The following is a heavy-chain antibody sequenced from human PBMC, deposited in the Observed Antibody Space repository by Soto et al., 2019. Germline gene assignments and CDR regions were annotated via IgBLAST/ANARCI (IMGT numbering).Heavy chain of an antibody. CDR2: IYYSGST. CDR1: GGSISSGGYY. V-gene: IGHV4-31*03. D-gene: IGHD2-21*01. Sequence: SETLSLTCTVSGGSISSGGYYWSWIRQHPGKGLEWIGYIYYSGSTYYNPSLKSRVTISVDTSKDQFSLKLSSVTAADTAVYYCARVGDWYYFDYWGQGTLVTVSS. J-gene: IGHJ4*02. CDR3: ARVGDWYYFDY.